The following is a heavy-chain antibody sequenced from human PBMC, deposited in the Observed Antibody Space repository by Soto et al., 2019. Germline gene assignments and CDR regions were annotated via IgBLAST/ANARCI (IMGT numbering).Heavy chain of an antibody. Sequence: EMQLVESGGGLVQPGGSLRLSCAAPGFTLSGHWIHWVRQAPGKGLEWVSRIEIDGHGTSYADSVKGRFTISTDNAKNTVYLQMNSLRAEDTAVYYCATVFDFWGQGTLVTVSS. J-gene: IGHJ4*02. CDR3: ATVFDF. V-gene: IGHV3-74*01. D-gene: IGHD4-17*01. CDR2: IEIDGHGT. CDR1: GFTLSGHW.